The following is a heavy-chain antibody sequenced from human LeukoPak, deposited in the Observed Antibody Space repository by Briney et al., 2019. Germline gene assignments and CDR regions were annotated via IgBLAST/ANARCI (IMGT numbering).Heavy chain of an antibody. CDR2: INPNSGGT. Sequence: ASVKVFRKASGHTFTGYYMHWVRQAPGQGLEWMGWINPNSGGTNYAQKFQGRVTMTRDTSISTAYMELSRLRSEDTAVYYCARDIVVVTALPGGDAFDIWGQGTMVTVSS. D-gene: IGHD2-21*02. V-gene: IGHV1-2*02. J-gene: IGHJ3*02. CDR1: GHTFTGYY. CDR3: ARDIVVVTALPGGDAFDI.